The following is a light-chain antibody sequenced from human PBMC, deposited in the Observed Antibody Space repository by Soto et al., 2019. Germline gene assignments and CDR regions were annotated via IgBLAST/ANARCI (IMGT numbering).Light chain of an antibody. CDR3: SSYTTSNTFPVI. Sequence: QSVLTQPASVSGSPGQSITISCTGTSNDIGNYNFVSWYQQLPGKAPILMIYAVSDRPSGVSNRFSGYKSGNTASLTISGLQPEDEAHYYCSSYTTSNTFPVIFGGGTKLTVL. J-gene: IGLJ2*01. V-gene: IGLV2-14*01. CDR2: AVS. CDR1: SNDIGNYNF.